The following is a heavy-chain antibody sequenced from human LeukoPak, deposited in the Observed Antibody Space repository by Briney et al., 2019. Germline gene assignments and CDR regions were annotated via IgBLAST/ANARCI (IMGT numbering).Heavy chain of an antibody. D-gene: IGHD2-2*01. CDR1: GYSISIGYY. Sequence: SETLSLXCTVSGYSISIGYYWGWIRQPPGKGLEWIGSIYHSGSTYYNPSHKSRVTISVDTSKNQFSLKLSSVTAADTAVYYCARNWYQLPGGKYGWFDPWGRGTLVTVSS. V-gene: IGHV4-38-2*02. J-gene: IGHJ5*02. CDR3: ARNWYQLPGGKYGWFDP. CDR2: IYHSGST.